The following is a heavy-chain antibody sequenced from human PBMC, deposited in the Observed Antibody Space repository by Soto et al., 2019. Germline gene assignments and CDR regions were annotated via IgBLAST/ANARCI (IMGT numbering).Heavy chain of an antibody. Sequence: QVQLVQSGAEVKKPGASVKVSCKASGYTFTSYYISWVRQAPGQGLEWMGWISAYNGNTNYAQKLQGRVTMTTDTSTGTAYMEVGSLGSCGTAVYYFARDAPPEDYWGQGTLVTVSS. J-gene: IGHJ4*02. V-gene: IGHV1-18*01. CDR2: ISAYNGNT. CDR1: GYTFTSYY. CDR3: ARDAPPEDY.